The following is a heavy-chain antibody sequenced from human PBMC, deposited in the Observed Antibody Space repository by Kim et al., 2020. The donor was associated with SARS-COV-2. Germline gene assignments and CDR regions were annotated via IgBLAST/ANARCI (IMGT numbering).Heavy chain of an antibody. Sequence: SETLSLTCAVYGGSFSGYYWSWIRQPPGKGLEWIGEINHSGRTNYNPSLKSRVTISVDTSKNQFSLKLTSVTAADTAVCFCARRLSNTSGWGSHYCDLWG. CDR1: GGSFSGYY. CDR2: INHSGRT. CDR3: ARRLSNTSGWGSHYCDL. D-gene: IGHD3-10*01. J-gene: IGHJ2*01. V-gene: IGHV4-34*01.